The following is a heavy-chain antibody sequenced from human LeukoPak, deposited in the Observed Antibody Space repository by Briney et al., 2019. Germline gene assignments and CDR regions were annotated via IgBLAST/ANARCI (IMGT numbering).Heavy chain of an antibody. Sequence: ASVKVSCKSSGYTFTSYGMNWVRRAPGQGLEWMGWINTNTGNPTYAQGFTGRFVYSLDTSVTTAYLQISSLKAEDTAVYFCARPGVTGGPASDYWGQGTVVTVSS. V-gene: IGHV7-4-1*02. CDR1: GYTFTSYG. J-gene: IGHJ4*02. D-gene: IGHD3-10*01. CDR2: INTNTGNP. CDR3: ARPGVTGGPASDY.